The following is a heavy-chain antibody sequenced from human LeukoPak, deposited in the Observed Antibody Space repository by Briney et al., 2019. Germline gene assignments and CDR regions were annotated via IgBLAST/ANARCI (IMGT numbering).Heavy chain of an antibody. Sequence: ASVKVSCKASRYTFTAYYMHWVRQAPGQGLESMGWIDPNSGSTKYAQKFQGRVTMTRDTSITTAYMELSSLTSDDTAVYYCARGPNHYGSGRDFFDDWGQGTPVTVSS. CDR2: IDPNSGST. J-gene: IGHJ4*02. CDR1: RYTFTAYY. V-gene: IGHV1-2*02. D-gene: IGHD3-10*01. CDR3: ARGPNHYGSGRDFFDD.